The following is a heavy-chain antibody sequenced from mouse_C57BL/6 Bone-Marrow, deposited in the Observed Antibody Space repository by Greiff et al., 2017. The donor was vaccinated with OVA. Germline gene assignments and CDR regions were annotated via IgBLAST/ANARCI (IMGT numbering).Heavy chain of an antibody. CDR1: GYTFTSYW. Sequence: QVQLQQPGAELVKPGASVKLSCKASGYTFTSYWMQWVKQRSGQGLEWIGEIDPSDSYTNYNQKFKGKATLTVDTSSSTAYMQLSSLTSEDSAVYYWAGAVFAYGGRGTLVTVSA. CDR2: IDPSDSYT. J-gene: IGHJ3*01. CDR3: AGAVFAY. V-gene: IGHV1-50*01.